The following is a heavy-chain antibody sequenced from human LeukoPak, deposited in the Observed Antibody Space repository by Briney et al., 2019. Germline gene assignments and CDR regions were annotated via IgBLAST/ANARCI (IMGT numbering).Heavy chain of an antibody. J-gene: IGHJ4*02. Sequence: AGGSLRLSCAASGFTFSSYSMNWVRQAPGKGLEWVSYISSSSSTIYYADSVKGRFIISRDNAKKSLYLQMNSLRAEDTAVYYCATVTTIVVVPAAPLSHAYGGQGTLVTVSA. V-gene: IGHV3-48*01. D-gene: IGHD2-2*01. CDR1: GFTFSSYS. CDR2: ISSSSSTI. CDR3: ATVTTIVVVPAAPLSHAY.